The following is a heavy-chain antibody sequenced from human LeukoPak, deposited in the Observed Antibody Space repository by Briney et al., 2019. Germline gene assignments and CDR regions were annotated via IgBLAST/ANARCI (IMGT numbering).Heavy chain of an antibody. J-gene: IGHJ4*02. CDR1: GFTFSSYS. V-gene: IGHV3-21*04. CDR2: ISIISSYI. CDR3: ARAREYDYGDYGTLKGYFDY. D-gene: IGHD4-17*01. Sequence: GGSLRLSCAPSGFTFSSYSMNWVRQPPGKGLEWVSSISIISSYIYYADSVKGRFTISRDNAKNSLYLQMNSLRAEDTALYYCARAREYDYGDYGTLKGYFDYWGQGTLVTVSS.